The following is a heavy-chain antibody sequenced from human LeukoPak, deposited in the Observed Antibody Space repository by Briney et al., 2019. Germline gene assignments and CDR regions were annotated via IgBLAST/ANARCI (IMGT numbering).Heavy chain of an antibody. D-gene: IGHD6-13*01. Sequence: GSLRLYCAASAFTFSNYAMTWVRQAPGLGLKWISSISFSADSTYYADSGKGRFTISRDTSKTTMYLQMDSLRVTATVIYACAKVGIAGPSRGGGYLDYWGQGTPVTVSS. CDR1: AFTFSNYA. V-gene: IGHV3-23*01. CDR2: ISFSADST. CDR3: AKVGIAGPSRGGGYLDY. J-gene: IGHJ4*02.